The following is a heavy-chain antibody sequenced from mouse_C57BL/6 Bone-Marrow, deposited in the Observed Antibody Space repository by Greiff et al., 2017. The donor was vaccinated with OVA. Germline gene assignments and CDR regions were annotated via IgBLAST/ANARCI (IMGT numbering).Heavy chain of an antibody. CDR1: GFTFSDYY. CDR3: ARLTMVTTYYFDD. CDR2: ISNGGGST. D-gene: IGHD2-1*01. V-gene: IGHV5-12*01. J-gene: IGHJ2*01. Sequence: DVKLVESGGGLVQPGGSLKLSCAASGFTFSDYYMYWVRQTPEKRLEWVAYISNGGGSTYYPDTVKGRFTISRDNAKNTLYLQMSRLKSEDTAMYYCARLTMVTTYYFDDWGQGTTLTVSS.